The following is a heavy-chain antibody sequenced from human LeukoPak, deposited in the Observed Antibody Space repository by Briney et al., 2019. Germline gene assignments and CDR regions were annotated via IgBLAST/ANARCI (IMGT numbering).Heavy chain of an antibody. V-gene: IGHV4-34*01. CDR2: INHSGST. CDR1: GGSFSGYY. D-gene: IGHD3-10*01. Sequence: PSETLSLTCAVYGGSFSGYYWSWIRQPAGKGLEWIGEINHSGSTNYNPSLKSRVTISVDTSKNQFSLKLSSVTAADTAVYYCARDLMGTMVRRGFDPWGQGTLVTVSS. CDR3: ARDLMGTMVRRGFDP. J-gene: IGHJ5*02.